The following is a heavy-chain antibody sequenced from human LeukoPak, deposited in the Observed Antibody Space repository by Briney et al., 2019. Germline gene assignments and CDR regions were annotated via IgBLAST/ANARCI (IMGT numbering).Heavy chain of an antibody. CDR2: IKQDETEK. CDR3: ARAQYSYGHPRKYYFDY. J-gene: IGHJ4*02. V-gene: IGHV3-7*01. CDR1: GITFSNFW. D-gene: IGHD5-18*01. Sequence: GESLRLSCTASGITFSNFWMGWVRQAPGKGLEWVANIKQDETEKFYLGSVKGRFTISRDNAKNSLYLQMNSLRAEDTAVYYCARAQYSYGHPRKYYFDYWGQGTLVTVSS.